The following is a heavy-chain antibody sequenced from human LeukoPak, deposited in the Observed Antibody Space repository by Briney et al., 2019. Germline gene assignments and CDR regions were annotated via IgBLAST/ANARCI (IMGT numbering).Heavy chain of an antibody. D-gene: IGHD1-1*01. V-gene: IGHV3-30*03. CDR2: ISYDGSNK. Sequence: PGGSLRLSCAASGFTFSSYGMHWVRQAPGKGLEWVAVISYDGSNKYYADSVKGRFTISRDNANNSLYLQMNSLRAEDTAVYYCARVGTRADWGQGTLVTVSS. J-gene: IGHJ4*02. CDR1: GFTFSSYG. CDR3: ARVGTRAD.